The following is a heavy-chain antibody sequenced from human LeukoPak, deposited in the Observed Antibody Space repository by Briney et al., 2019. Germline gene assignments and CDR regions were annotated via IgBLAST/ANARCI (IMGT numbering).Heavy chain of an antibody. V-gene: IGHV3-30*18. Sequence: PGRSLRLSCAASGFTFSSYGMHWVRQAPGKGLEWVAVISYDGSNKYYADSVKGRFTISRDNSKNTLYLQMNSLRAEDTAVYYCAKDPSWEYWGQGTLVTVSS. CDR2: ISYDGSNK. D-gene: IGHD1-26*01. J-gene: IGHJ4*02. CDR1: GFTFSSYG. CDR3: AKDPSWEY.